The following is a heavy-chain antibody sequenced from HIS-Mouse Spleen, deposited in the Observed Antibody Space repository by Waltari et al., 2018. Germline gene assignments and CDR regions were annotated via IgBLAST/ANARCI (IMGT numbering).Heavy chain of an antibody. Sequence: QVQLQESGPGLVKPSETLSLTCTVPGYSISSGYYWGWIRPPPGKGLEWIGSIYHSGSTYYNPSLKSRVTISVDTSKNQFSLKLSSVTAADTAVYYCARDPGYSSSSNAFDIWGQGTMVTVSS. V-gene: IGHV4-38-2*02. J-gene: IGHJ3*02. D-gene: IGHD6-6*01. CDR1: GYSISSGYY. CDR3: ARDPGYSSSSNAFDI. CDR2: IYHSGST.